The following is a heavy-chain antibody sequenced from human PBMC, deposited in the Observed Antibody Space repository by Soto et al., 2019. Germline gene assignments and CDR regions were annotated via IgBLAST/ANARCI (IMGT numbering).Heavy chain of an antibody. CDR1: GFTFSSYS. D-gene: IGHD2-8*01. CDR2: ISSSSSYI. Sequence: GESLKISCAASGFTFSSYSMNWVRQAPGKGLEWVSSISSSSSYIYYADSVKGRFTISRDNAKNSLYLQMNSLRAEDTAVYYCARERDCTNGVCPYYFDYWGQGTLVTVSS. V-gene: IGHV3-21*01. CDR3: ARERDCTNGVCPYYFDY. J-gene: IGHJ4*02.